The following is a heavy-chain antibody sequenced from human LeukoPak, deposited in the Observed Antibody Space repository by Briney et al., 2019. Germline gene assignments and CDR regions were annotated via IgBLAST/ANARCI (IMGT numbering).Heavy chain of an antibody. CDR1: GYSFTDYY. J-gene: IGHJ5*02. CDR2: INPNSGGT. Sequence: GASVKVSCKTSGYSFTDYYMHWVRQAPGQGLEWMGWINPNSGGTSSAQKFQGRVTMTRDTSITTVYMEVSWLTSDDTAIYYYARADRLDGGPYLIGPWGQGTLVTVSS. CDR3: ARADRLDGGPYLIGP. D-gene: IGHD2-21*01. V-gene: IGHV1-2*02.